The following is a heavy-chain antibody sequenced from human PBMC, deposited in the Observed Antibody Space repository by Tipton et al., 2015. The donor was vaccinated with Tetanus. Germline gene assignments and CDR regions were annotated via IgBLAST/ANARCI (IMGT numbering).Heavy chain of an antibody. CDR2: ISGSRLTP. V-gene: IGHV3-23*01. CDR1: GFTFKSYT. Sequence: GSLRLSCTASGFTFKSYTLNWVRQAPGNGLEWVAAISGSRLTPYYADSVKGRFTISRDNSKNTLSLQLNSLRADDTAIYYCAKEALGVLNLWGNGTTVIFSS. J-gene: IGHJ6*04. CDR3: AKEALGVLNL. D-gene: IGHD1-14*01.